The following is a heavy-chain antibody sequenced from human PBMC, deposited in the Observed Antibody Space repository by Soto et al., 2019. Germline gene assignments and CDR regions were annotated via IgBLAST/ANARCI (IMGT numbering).Heavy chain of an antibody. J-gene: IGHJ5*02. V-gene: IGHV4-4*02. D-gene: IGHD3-3*01. CDR3: ASDLPGNGLDFDP. CDR2: IHHTGDT. CDR1: GDSITNNKW. Sequence: QVQLQESGPGLVKPSETLSLTCAVSGDSITNNKWWTWVRQPPAKGLEWIGEIHHTGDTHYNPSLKSRPPISVDKSKNPFSLKLTSVTAADTAVYSCASDLPGNGLDFDPWGQGTLVTVSS.